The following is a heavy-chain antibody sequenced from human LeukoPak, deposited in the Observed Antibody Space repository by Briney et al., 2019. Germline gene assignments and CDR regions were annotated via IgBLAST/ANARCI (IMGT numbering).Heavy chain of an antibody. J-gene: IGHJ5*02. D-gene: IGHD3-3*01. V-gene: IGHV1-69*05. Sequence: ASVKVSCKASGGTFSSYAISWVRQAPGQGLEWMGRIIPIFGTANYAQKFQGRVTITTDESTSTAYMELSSLRSEDTAVYYCARDTYDFWSGYLGWFDPWGQGTLATVSS. CDR1: GGTFSSYA. CDR2: IIPIFGTA. CDR3: ARDTYDFWSGYLGWFDP.